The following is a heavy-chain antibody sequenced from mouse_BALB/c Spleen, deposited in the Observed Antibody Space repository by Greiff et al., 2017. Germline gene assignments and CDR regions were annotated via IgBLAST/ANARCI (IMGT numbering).Heavy chain of an antibody. V-gene: IGHV5-4*02. CDR1: GFTFSDYY. CDR2: ISDGGSYT. Sequence: EVQVVESGGGLVKPGGSLKLSCAASGFTFSDYYMYWVRQTPEKRLEWVATISDGGSYTYYPDSVKGRFTISRDNAKNNLYLQMSSLKSEDTAMYYCARGRGLYYDYHYAMDYWGQGTSVTVSS. D-gene: IGHD2-4*01. CDR3: ARGRGLYYDYHYAMDY. J-gene: IGHJ4*01.